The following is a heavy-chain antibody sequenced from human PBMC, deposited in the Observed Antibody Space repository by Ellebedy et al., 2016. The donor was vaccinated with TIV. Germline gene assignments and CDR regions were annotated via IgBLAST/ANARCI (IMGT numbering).Heavy chain of an antibody. Sequence: GGSLRLSXAASGFPFTTTWMNWVRQAPGKGLEWVGRIKSRTFGLKTDYIAPVKDRLIISRDDSRNSVYLQMNSLETEDTAVYYCTTDICTGINCHLNFWGQGTLVTVSS. CDR2: IKSRTFGLKT. CDR1: GFPFTTTW. D-gene: IGHD2-8*02. V-gene: IGHV3-15*07. CDR3: TTDICTGINCHLNF. J-gene: IGHJ4*02.